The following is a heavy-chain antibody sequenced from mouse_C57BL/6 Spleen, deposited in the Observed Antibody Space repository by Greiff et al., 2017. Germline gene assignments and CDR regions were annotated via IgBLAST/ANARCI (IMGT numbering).Heavy chain of an antibody. CDR3: ERRSEYVGDAMDY. J-gene: IGHJ4*01. V-gene: IGHV1-54*01. CDR2: INPGSGGT. D-gene: IGHD5-1*01. CDR1: GYAFTNYL. Sequence: QVQLQQSGAELVRPGTSVTVSCKASGYAFTNYLIEWVKQRPGHGLEWIGVINPGSGGTNYNEKFKGKATLTADKSSSTAYMHLSSLTSEDSADYVCERRSEYVGDAMDYWGQGTSVTVSS.